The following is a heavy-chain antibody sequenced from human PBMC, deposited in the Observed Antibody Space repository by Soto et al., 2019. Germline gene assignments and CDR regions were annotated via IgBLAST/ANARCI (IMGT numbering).Heavy chain of an antibody. Sequence: SETLSLTCTVSGGSISSGCYYWGGIRQHPGKGLEWIGYIYYSGSTYYNPSLKSRVTISVYTSKNQFSLKLSSVTAADTAVYYCARVALTIRGSCTELVRGVPTYSTHYWGPGTLVTVSS. J-gene: IGHJ4*02. D-gene: IGHD3-10*01. CDR1: GGSISSGCYY. V-gene: IGHV4-31*03. CDR2: IYYSGST. CDR3: ARVALTIRGSCTELVRGVPTYSTHY.